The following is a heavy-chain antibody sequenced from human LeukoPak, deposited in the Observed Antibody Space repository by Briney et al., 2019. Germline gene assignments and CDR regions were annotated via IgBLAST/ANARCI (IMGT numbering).Heavy chain of an antibody. CDR2: ISSSSSYI. J-gene: IGHJ3*02. D-gene: IGHD6-13*01. V-gene: IGHV3-21*01. CDR1: GFTFSSYS. Sequence: GGSLRLSCAAYGFTFSSYSMNWVRQAPGKGLEWVSSISSSSSYIYYADSVKGRFTISRDNAKNSLYLQMNSLRAEDTAVYYCARDKGRSSSSPDAFDIWGQGTMVTVSS. CDR3: ARDKGRSSSSPDAFDI.